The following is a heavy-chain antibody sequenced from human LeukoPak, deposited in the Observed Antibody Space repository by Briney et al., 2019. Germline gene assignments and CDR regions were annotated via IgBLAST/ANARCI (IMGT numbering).Heavy chain of an antibody. V-gene: IGHV1-18*01. CDR3: ARTYDSSGYYYLFDY. J-gene: IGHJ4*02. CDR2: ISAYNGNT. Sequence: ASVKVSCKASGYTFTSYGISWVRQAPGQGLEWMGWISAYNGNTNYAQKLQGRVTMTTDTSTSTAYMELRSLRSDDTAVYYCARTYDSSGYYYLFDYWGQGTLVTVSS. CDR1: GYTFTSYG. D-gene: IGHD3-22*01.